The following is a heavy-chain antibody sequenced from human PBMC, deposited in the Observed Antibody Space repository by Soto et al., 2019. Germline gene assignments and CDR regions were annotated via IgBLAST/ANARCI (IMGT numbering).Heavy chain of an antibody. V-gene: IGHV3-15*07. CDR1: GFTTSDAC. Sequence: EVQLVESGGGLVKPGGSLRLSCAASGFTTSDACINWLRQAPGLGLVLVGRIKSIRDGGTTAFAAPVKARFAISRDDSINMVYLHINSQKTEDTAVYYCSTDSHFSSVFVRHDYWGHGTLVTVSS. CDR3: STDSHFSSVFVRHDY. D-gene: IGHD3-10*01. J-gene: IGHJ4*01. CDR2: IKSIRDGGTT.